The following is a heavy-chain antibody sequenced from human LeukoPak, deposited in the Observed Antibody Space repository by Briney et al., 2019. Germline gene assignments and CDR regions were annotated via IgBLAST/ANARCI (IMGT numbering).Heavy chain of an antibody. J-gene: IGHJ3*02. Sequence: GASVTVSYTASEYTFTVYYLHWVRQAPGQGREGMGWINPNRGGTHYARKFQGRVTMTRRTSISTAYMELSRLKSDDTAVYFCARSRDSRGYPDAFDIWGQGTMVTVSS. V-gene: IGHV1-2*02. CDR1: EYTFTVYY. CDR3: ARSRDSRGYPDAFDI. D-gene: IGHD3-22*01. CDR2: INPNRGGT.